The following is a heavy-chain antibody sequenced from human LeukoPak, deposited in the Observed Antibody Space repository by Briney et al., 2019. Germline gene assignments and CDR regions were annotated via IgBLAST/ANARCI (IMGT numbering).Heavy chain of an antibody. V-gene: IGHV3-48*01. Sequence: GGSLRLSCAASGFTFSSFSMNWVRQAPGKGLEWVSYISSSSTTIYYADSVKGRFTISRDNAKNSLYLQMNSLRAEDTAVYYCARGYSYGPRRANFDYWGQGTLVTVSS. J-gene: IGHJ4*02. CDR1: GFTFSSFS. CDR2: ISSSSTTI. D-gene: IGHD5-18*01. CDR3: ARGYSYGPRRANFDY.